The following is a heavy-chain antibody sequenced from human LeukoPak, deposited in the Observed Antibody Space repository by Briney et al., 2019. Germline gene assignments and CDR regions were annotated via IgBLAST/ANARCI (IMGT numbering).Heavy chain of an antibody. Sequence: GGSLRLSCAASGFNFNTYSMNWVRQAPGKGLEWVSSISGSSSYIYYADSVKGRFTISRDNAKNSLYLQMNSLRAEDTAVYYCARDQDYDLDYWGQGTLVTVSS. V-gene: IGHV3-21*01. CDR2: ISGSSSYI. CDR1: GFNFNTYS. CDR3: ARDQDYDLDY. D-gene: IGHD3-3*01. J-gene: IGHJ4*02.